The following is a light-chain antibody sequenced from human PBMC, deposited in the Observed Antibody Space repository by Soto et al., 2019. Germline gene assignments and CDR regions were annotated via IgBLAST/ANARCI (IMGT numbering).Light chain of an antibody. V-gene: IGLV3-21*04. Sequence: SYELTQPPSVSVAPGETARITCGGDNIGGQSVHWYQQRPGQAPVLVIYYDNDRPSGIPERFSGSNSGNTATLTISRVEAGDEADYYCQVWDTTTDHPGVFGGGTKVTVL. CDR2: YDN. J-gene: IGLJ2*01. CDR1: NIGGQS. CDR3: QVWDTTTDHPGV.